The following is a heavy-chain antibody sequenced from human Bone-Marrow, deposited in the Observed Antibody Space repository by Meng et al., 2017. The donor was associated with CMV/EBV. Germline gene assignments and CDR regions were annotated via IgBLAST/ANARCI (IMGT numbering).Heavy chain of an antibody. J-gene: IGHJ6*02. V-gene: IGHV4-59*01. CDR2: IYSSGST. Sequence: SETLSLTCTVSGGSISSYYWSWIRQPPGKGLEWIGYIYSSGSTNYNPSLKRRVTISVDTSKNQSSRKLSSVPAADTAVYYCARVQKQAVVVPAAIPCSAYYYGMDVWGQGTTVTVSS. D-gene: IGHD2-2*01. CDR3: ARVQKQAVVVPAAIPCSAYYYGMDV. CDR1: GGSISSYY.